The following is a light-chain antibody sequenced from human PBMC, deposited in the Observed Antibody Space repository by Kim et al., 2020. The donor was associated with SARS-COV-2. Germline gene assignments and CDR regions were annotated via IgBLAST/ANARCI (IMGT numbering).Light chain of an antibody. CDR2: TNT. V-gene: IGLV1-40*01. CDR1: SSNIGAGYA. J-gene: IGLJ2*01. CDR3: QSYDNTWV. Sequence: QSVLTQPPSVSGAPGQTVTISCNGSSSNIGAGYAVHWYKQFPGAAPKLLISTNTNRPSEVPDRFSVSISDTSASLAITGLQAEDEADYYCQSYDNTWVFGGGTKVTVL.